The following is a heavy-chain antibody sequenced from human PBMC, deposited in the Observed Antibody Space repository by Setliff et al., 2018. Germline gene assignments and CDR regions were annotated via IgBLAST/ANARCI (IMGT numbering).Heavy chain of an antibody. CDR2: IYTSGST. D-gene: IGHD6-13*01. J-gene: IGHJ4*02. CDR1: GGSISSGSDY. CDR3: ARQGASGAPHY. Sequence: SETLSLTCSVSGGSISSGSDYWTWIRQPAGKGLEYIGHIYTSGSTSYNASLKSRLTLSVDTSKNQVSLNLRSVTAADTAIYYCARQGASGAPHYWGQGTLVTVSS. V-gene: IGHV4-61*09.